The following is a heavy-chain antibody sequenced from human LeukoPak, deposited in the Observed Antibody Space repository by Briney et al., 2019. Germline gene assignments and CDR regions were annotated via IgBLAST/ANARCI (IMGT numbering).Heavy chain of an antibody. J-gene: IGHJ6*02. V-gene: IGHV3-23*01. D-gene: IGHD3-3*01. CDR2: ISGSGGST. CDR1: GFTFSSYA. CDR3: ASTYDLDSYYYYYGMDV. Sequence: GGSLRLSCAASGFTFSSYAMSWVRQAPGKGLEWVSAISGSGGSTYYADSVKGRFTISRDNSRNTLYLQMNSLRAEDTAVYYCASTYDLDSYYYYYGMDVWGQGTTVTVSS.